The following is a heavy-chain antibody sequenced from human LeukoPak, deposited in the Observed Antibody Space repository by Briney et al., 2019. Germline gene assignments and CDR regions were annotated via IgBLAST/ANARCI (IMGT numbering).Heavy chain of an antibody. Sequence: SETLSLTCAVYGGSFSGYYWSWIRQPPGKGLEWIGYIYYSGSTNYNPSLKSRVTISVDTSKNQFSLKLSSVTAADTAVYYCARDFTGDSSGYYLGNGAFDIWGQGTMVTVSS. D-gene: IGHD3-22*01. CDR1: GGSFSGYY. V-gene: IGHV4-59*01. CDR3: ARDFTGDSSGYYLGNGAFDI. J-gene: IGHJ3*02. CDR2: IYYSGST.